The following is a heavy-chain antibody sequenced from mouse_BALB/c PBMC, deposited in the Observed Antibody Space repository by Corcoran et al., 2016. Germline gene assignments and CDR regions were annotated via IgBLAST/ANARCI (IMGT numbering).Heavy chain of an antibody. Sequence: DVQLQESGPGLVKPSQSLPLTCSVTGYSITSGYYWNWIRQFPGNKLEWMGYISYDGSNNYNPSLKNRISITRDTSKNQFFLKLNSVTTEDTATDYCARELVDCWGQGTTLTVSS. CDR2: ISYDGSN. J-gene: IGHJ2*01. D-gene: IGHD4-1*01. CDR1: GYSITSGYY. CDR3: ARELVDC. V-gene: IGHV3-6*02.